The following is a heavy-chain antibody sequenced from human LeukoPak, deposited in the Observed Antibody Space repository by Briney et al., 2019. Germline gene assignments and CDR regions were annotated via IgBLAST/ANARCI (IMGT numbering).Heavy chain of an antibody. Sequence: SETLSLTCAVSGGSISSSNWWSWVRQPPGKGLEWIGEIYHSGSTNYNPSLKSRVTISVGKSKNQFSLKLSSVTAADTAVYYCARVVGYCSGGSCYHASTFDYWGQGTLVTVSS. CDR1: GGSISSSNW. J-gene: IGHJ4*02. CDR3: ARVVGYCSGGSCYHASTFDY. D-gene: IGHD2-15*01. V-gene: IGHV4-4*02. CDR2: IYHSGST.